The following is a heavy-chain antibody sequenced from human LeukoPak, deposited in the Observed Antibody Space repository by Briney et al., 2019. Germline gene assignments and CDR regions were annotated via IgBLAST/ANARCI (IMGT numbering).Heavy chain of an antibody. CDR1: GGSMSPYH. D-gene: IGHD5-24*01. CDR2: IYYSGST. Sequence: SETLSLTCTVSGGSMSPYHWGWIRQPPGKGLEWTGYIYYSGSTNYNPSLNSRVTISVDTSKNQFSLRLSSVTAADTAVYYCARGGDGYPPVTSKYYYYGMDVWGQGTTVTVSS. CDR3: ARGGDGYPPVTSKYYYYGMDV. V-gene: IGHV4-59*01. J-gene: IGHJ6*02.